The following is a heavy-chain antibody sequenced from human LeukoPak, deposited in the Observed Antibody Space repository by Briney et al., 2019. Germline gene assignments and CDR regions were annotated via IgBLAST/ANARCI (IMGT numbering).Heavy chain of an antibody. CDR2: IFYSGST. V-gene: IGHV4-31*03. CDR3: ARDSGVGASWDY. D-gene: IGHD1-26*01. Sequence: SETLSLTCTVSGGSISSGGYYWSWIRQHPGKGLEWIGYIFYSGSTYYNPSLKSRVTISVDTSKNQFSLKLSSVTAADTAVYYCARDSGVGASWDYWGQGTLVTVSS. J-gene: IGHJ4*02. CDR1: GGSISSGGYY.